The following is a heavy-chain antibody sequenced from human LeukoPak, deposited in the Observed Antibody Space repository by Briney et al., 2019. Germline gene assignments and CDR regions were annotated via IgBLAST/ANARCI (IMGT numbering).Heavy chain of an antibody. Sequence: SETLSLTYDVSGYSISSGYYWGWIRQPPGKGLDWIGSIYHRGSSYYNPSLKSRVTISMDRSKNQFSLQLKSLTAADTAVYYCATWNNGYNFNYWGQGTLVSVSS. V-gene: IGHV4-38-2*01. D-gene: IGHD5-24*01. CDR3: ATWNNGYNFNY. CDR2: IYHRGSS. J-gene: IGHJ4*02. CDR1: GYSISSGYY.